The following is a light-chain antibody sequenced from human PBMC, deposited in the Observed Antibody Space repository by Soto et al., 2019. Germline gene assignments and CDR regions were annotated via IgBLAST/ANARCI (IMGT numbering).Light chain of an antibody. V-gene: IGLV2-14*03. J-gene: IGLJ3*02. Sequence: QSVLTQPASVSGSPGQSITISCTGTSSDVGSHNYVSWYQHHPGKAPKLLVFDVTNRTSGVSDRFSSSKSGNTASLTISGLQAEDEAEYYCSSYTNRNTPWVFGGGTKLTVL. CDR3: SSYTNRNTPWV. CDR1: SSDVGSHNY. CDR2: DVT.